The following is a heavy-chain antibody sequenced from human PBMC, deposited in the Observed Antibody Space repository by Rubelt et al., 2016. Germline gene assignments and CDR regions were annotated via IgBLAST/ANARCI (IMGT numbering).Heavy chain of an antibody. J-gene: IGHJ5*02. D-gene: IGHD6-13*01. Sequence: IWYDGSNKFYADSVKGRFSISKDNSKNTLYLQMNSLRAEDTAVYYCARGYSSSWYSLGVGWFDPWGQGTLVTVSS. CDR3: ARGYSSSWYSLGVGWFDP. CDR2: IWYDGSNK. V-gene: IGHV3-33*01.